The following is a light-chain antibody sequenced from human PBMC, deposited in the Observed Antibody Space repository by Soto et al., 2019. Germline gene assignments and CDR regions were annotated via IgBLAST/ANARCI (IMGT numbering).Light chain of an antibody. CDR2: GAS. J-gene: IGKJ1*01. Sequence: EIVLTQSPGTLSLSPGERATLSCRASQSLSTSYLGWFQQKPGQAPRLLISGASSRATGIPDRFRGSGYGTDFTLTINRLEPEDFAVYDCQQYGFSPLTFDQGTKVEIK. CDR1: QSLSTSY. CDR3: QQYGFSPLT. V-gene: IGKV3-20*01.